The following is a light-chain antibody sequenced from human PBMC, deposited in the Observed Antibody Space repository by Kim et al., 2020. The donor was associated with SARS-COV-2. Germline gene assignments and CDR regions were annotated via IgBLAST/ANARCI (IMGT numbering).Light chain of an antibody. J-gene: IGLJ2*01. CDR2: EVS. V-gene: IGLV2-8*01. CDR1: SSDVGGYNY. CDR3: SSYAGSNIGV. Sequence: QSALTLPPSASGSPGQSVTISCTGTSSDVGGYNYVSWYRQHPGKAPKLMIYEVSKRPSGVPDRFSGSKSGNTASLTVSGLQAEDEADYYCSSYAGSNIGVFGGGTKLTVL.